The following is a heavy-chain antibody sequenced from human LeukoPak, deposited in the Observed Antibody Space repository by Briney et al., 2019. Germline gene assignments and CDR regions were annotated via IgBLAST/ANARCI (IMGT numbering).Heavy chain of an antibody. CDR1: GGSISSYY. CDR2: IYYSGST. V-gene: IGHV4-59*01. D-gene: IGHD5-18*01. J-gene: IGHJ4*02. CDR3: ARAGYSYGSRYYFDY. Sequence: SETLSLTCTVSGGSISSYYRSWIRQPPGKGLEWIGYIYYSGSTNYNPSLKSRVTISVDTSKNQFSLKLSSVTAADTAVYYCARAGYSYGSRYYFDYWGQGTLVTVSS.